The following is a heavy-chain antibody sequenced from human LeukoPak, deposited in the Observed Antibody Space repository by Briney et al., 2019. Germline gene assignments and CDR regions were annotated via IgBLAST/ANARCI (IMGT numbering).Heavy chain of an antibody. V-gene: IGHV3-23*01. CDR3: AKDLDTIFGVVISAYYYYGMDV. D-gene: IGHD3-3*01. CDR2: ISGSGGST. CDR1: GFTFSTYA. J-gene: IGHJ6*02. Sequence: GGSLRLSCAASGFTFSTYAVSWVRQAPGKGLEWVSAISGSGGSTYYADSVKGRFTISRDNSKSTLYLQMNSLRAEDTAVYYCAKDLDTIFGVVISAYYYYGMDVWGQGTTVTVSS.